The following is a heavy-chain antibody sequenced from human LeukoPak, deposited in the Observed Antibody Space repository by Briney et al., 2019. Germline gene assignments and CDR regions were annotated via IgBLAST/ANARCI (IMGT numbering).Heavy chain of an antibody. Sequence: GGSLRLSCTASGFTFGDYAMSWVRQAPGKGLVWVSRIKSDGSNTNYADSVKGRFTISRDNAKNTLHLQMNSLRAEDTAVYYCARGGYYGSGRYYFDSWGQGTLVTVSS. V-gene: IGHV3-74*01. J-gene: IGHJ4*02. CDR2: IKSDGSNT. CDR3: ARGGYYGSGRYYFDS. D-gene: IGHD3-3*01. CDR1: GFTFGDYA.